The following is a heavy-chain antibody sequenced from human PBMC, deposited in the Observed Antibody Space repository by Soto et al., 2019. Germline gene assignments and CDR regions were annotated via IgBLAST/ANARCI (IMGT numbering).Heavy chain of an antibody. CDR2: IYYDGSA. CDR1: GGSISSSSYY. CDR3: ARHSGNYYDSNGYLYY. J-gene: IGHJ4*02. D-gene: IGHD3-22*01. Sequence: SETLSLTCTVAGGSISSSSYYRGWIRQPPGKGLEWIGSIYYDGSAYYNPSLKSRVTISVDTSKNQFSLKLTSVTAADTAVYYCARHSGNYYDSNGYLYYWGQGTLVTVSS. V-gene: IGHV4-39*01.